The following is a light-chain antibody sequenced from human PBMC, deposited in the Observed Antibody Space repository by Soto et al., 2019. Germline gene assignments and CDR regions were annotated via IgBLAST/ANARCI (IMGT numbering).Light chain of an antibody. CDR3: QQRSNWPGT. CDR1: QSVSSY. CDR2: DAS. Sequence: EIVLTQSQATLSLSPGERATLSCRASQSVSSYLAWYQQKPGQAPRLLIYDASNRATGIPARFSGSGSGTDFTLTIISLEPEDFAVYYCQQRSNWPGTFGGGTKVEIK. V-gene: IGKV3-11*01. J-gene: IGKJ4*01.